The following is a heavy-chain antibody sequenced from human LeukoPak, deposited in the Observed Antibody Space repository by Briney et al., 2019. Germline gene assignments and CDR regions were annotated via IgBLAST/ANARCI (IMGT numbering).Heavy chain of an antibody. CDR1: AFTFGSYA. CDR3: ARATGSYPYNWFDP. CDR2: ISETGGGT. Sequence: GGSLRLSCAASAFTFGSYAVSWVRQAPGQGLEWVSGISETGGGTYYADSVKGRFTISRDNSKNTLYLQMNSLRAEDTAVYYCARATGSYPYNWFDPWGQGTLVTVSS. D-gene: IGHD1-26*01. V-gene: IGHV3-23*01. J-gene: IGHJ5*02.